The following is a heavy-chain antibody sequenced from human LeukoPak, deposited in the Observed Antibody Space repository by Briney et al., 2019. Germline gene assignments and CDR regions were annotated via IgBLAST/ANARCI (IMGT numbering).Heavy chain of an antibody. D-gene: IGHD6-19*01. CDR3: ARWQSKYSSGWYNPNPRGPHY. Sequence: GGSLRLSCAASGFTLSSYWMHWVRQAPGKGLVWVSRINSDGSSTSYADSVKGRFTISRDNAKNTLYLQMNSLRAEDTAVYYCARWQSKYSSGWYNPNPRGPHYWGQGTLVTVSS. CDR2: INSDGSST. CDR1: GFTLSSYW. J-gene: IGHJ4*02. V-gene: IGHV3-74*01.